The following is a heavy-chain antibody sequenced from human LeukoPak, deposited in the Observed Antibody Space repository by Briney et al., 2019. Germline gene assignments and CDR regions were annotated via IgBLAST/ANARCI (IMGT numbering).Heavy chain of an antibody. J-gene: IGHJ5*02. D-gene: IGHD2-2*01. Sequence: SETLSLTCTVSGGSISSYYRSWIRQPPGKGLEWIGYIYYSGSTNYNPSLKSRVTISVDTSKNQFSLKLNSVTAADTAVYYCARTTEDCSSTSCYQYWFDPWGQGILVTVSS. V-gene: IGHV4-59*01. CDR1: GGSISSYY. CDR2: IYYSGST. CDR3: ARTTEDCSSTSCYQYWFDP.